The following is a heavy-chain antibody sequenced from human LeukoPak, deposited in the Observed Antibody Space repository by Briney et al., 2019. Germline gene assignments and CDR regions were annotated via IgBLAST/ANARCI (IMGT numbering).Heavy chain of an antibody. Sequence: PGGSLRLSCTASGFTFSNFWMGWVRQAPGKGLEWVANIKQDETEKFYLGSVKGRFTISRDNAKNSLYLQMNSLRVEDTAIYYCARDSSHYLGSSDYWGQGTLVTVSS. CDR1: GFTFSNFW. D-gene: IGHD6-6*01. J-gene: IGHJ4*02. CDR3: ARDSSHYLGSSDY. V-gene: IGHV3-7*03. CDR2: IKQDETEK.